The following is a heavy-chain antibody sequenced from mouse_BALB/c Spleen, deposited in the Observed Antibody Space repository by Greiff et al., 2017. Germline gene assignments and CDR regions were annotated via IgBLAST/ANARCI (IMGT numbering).Heavy chain of an antibody. J-gene: IGHJ2*01. CDR2: ISYDGSN. Sequence: EVQVVESGPGLVKPSQSLSLTCSVTGYSITSGYYWNWIRQFPGNKLEWMGYISYDGSNNYNPSLKNRISITRDTSKNQFFLKLNSVTTEDTATYYCARGPFDWDDYGGQGTTLTVCS. V-gene: IGHV3-6*02. CDR3: ARGPFDWDDY. CDR1: GYSITSGYY. D-gene: IGHD4-1*01.